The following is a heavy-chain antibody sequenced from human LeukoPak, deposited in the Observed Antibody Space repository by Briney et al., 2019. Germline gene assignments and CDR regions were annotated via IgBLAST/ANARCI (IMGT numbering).Heavy chain of an antibody. J-gene: IGHJ6*02. V-gene: IGHV1-8*01. CDR3: ARDGDSGSYSYYYYYYGMDV. CDR1: GYTFTSYD. CDR2: MNPNSGNT. Sequence: ASVKVSCKASGYTFTSYDINWVRQATGQGLEWMGWMNPNSGNTGYAQKFQGRVTMTRNTSISTAYMELSRLRSDDTAVYYCARDGDSGSYSYYYYYYGMDVWGQGTTVTVSS. D-gene: IGHD1-26*01.